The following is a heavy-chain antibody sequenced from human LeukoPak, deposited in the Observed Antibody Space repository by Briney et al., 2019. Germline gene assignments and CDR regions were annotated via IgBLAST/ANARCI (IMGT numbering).Heavy chain of an antibody. CDR2: ISGSGGDT. CDR3: AKDKEWELLRYYFDY. Sequence: GGSLRLSCAASGFTFSSYGMSWVRQAPGKGLEWVSRISGSGGDTYYADSVKGRFTISRDNSKNTLYVQMNSLRAEDTAVYYCAKDKEWELLRYYFDYWGQGTLVTVSS. CDR1: GFTFSSYG. V-gene: IGHV3-23*01. D-gene: IGHD1-26*01. J-gene: IGHJ4*02.